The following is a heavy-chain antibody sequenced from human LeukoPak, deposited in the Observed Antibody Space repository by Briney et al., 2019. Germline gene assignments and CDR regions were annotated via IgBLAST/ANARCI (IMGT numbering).Heavy chain of an antibody. D-gene: IGHD3-22*01. J-gene: IGHJ4*02. CDR2: IRYDGSNK. CDR3: AATYYYDSSGYSTPPFDY. CDR1: GFTFTTFW. V-gene: IGHV3-30*02. Sequence: GGSLRLSCATSGFTFTTFWMHWVRQAPGKGLVWVAFIRYDGSNKYYADSVKGRFTISRDNSKNTLYLQMNSLRAEDTAVYYCAATYYYDSSGYSTPPFDYWGQGTLVTVSS.